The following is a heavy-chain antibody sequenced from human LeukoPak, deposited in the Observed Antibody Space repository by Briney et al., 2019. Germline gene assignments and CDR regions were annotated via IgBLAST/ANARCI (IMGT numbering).Heavy chain of an antibody. J-gene: IGHJ6*02. Sequence: GGSLRLSCAASGFTFRSFWMTWVRQAPGKGLEWVANIREDGSGKYYVDSVNGRFTISRDNAKNSLSLQMNSLRAEDMGVYYCARGRGLGAWGQGTTVTVSS. CDR1: GFTFRSFW. V-gene: IGHV3-7*01. CDR2: IREDGSGK. CDR3: ARGRGLGA.